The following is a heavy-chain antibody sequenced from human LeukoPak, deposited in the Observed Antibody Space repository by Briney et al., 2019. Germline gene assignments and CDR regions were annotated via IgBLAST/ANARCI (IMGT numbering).Heavy chain of an antibody. V-gene: IGHV3-7*01. CDR1: GFTFSSYW. J-gene: IGHJ6*03. D-gene: IGHD6-13*01. CDR3: ARAPYSSSWPYYYYYMDV. Sequence: GGSLRLSCAASGFTFSSYWMSWVRQAPGKGLEWVANIKQDGSEKYYVDSVKGRFTISRDNAKNSLYLQMNSLRAEDTAVYYCARAPYSSSWPYYYYYMDVWGKGTTVTVSS. CDR2: IKQDGSEK.